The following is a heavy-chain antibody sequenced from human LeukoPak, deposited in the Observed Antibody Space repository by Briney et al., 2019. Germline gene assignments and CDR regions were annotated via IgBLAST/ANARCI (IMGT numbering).Heavy chain of an antibody. V-gene: IGHV1-18*01. CDR1: GYSFSNYG. CDR3: ARGAEGSTSMRNRYYYYYMDV. CDR2: IAAYSGNT. Sequence: ASVKVSCKDSGYSFSNYGLNWVRQVPGQGLEWMGRIAAYSGNTNYAHKFQGRVTMTTDTSTNTAYLELKTLTSDDTAIYYCARGAEGSTSMRNRYYYYYMDVWGKGITVTVSS. J-gene: IGHJ6*03. D-gene: IGHD2-2*01.